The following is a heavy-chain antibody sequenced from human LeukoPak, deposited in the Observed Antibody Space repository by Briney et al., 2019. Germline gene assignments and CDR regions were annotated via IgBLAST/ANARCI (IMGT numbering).Heavy chain of an antibody. V-gene: IGHV4-39*07. CDR1: GGSISSSSYY. CDR3: ARAQNDYGVNRPDY. J-gene: IGHJ4*02. CDR2: IYYSGST. D-gene: IGHD4-17*01. Sequence: KPSETLSLTCTVSGGSISSSSYYWGWIRQPPGKGLERIGSIYYSGSTYYNPSLKSRVTISVDTSKNQFSLKLSSVTAADTAVYYCARAQNDYGVNRPDYWGQGTLVTVSS.